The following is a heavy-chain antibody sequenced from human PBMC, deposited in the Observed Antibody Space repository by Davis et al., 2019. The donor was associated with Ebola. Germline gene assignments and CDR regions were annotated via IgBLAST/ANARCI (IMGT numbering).Heavy chain of an antibody. CDR1: GFTFSTYA. D-gene: IGHD2-2*01. CDR3: TAQWQIFEY. J-gene: IGHJ4*02. V-gene: IGHV3-30*04. CDR2: ILYDGTNI. Sequence: PGGSLRPSCAPSGFTFSTYAMHWVRQAPGKGLEWVAVILYDGTNIFYADSVKGRFTISRDNSKNTLYLQMDSLRAEDTAVYYSTAQWQIFEYWGQGTLVTVSS.